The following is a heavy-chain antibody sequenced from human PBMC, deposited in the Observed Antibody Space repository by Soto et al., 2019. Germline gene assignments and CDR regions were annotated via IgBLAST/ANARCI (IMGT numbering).Heavy chain of an antibody. D-gene: IGHD4-17*01. V-gene: IGHV1-69*01. Sequence: QVQLVQSGAEVKKPGSSVKVSCQASGGTFSSYASSWVRQATGQGLEWMGGIIPIFGTANYAQKFQGRVTITADESTITAYMELSSLRSEDTAVYYCARDSGGTTVAFGMDVWGQGTTVTVSS. J-gene: IGHJ6*02. CDR2: IIPIFGTA. CDR3: ARDSGGTTVAFGMDV. CDR1: GGTFSSYA.